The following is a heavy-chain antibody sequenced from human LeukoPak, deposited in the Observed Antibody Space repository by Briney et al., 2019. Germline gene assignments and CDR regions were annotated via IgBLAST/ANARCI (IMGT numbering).Heavy chain of an antibody. CDR3: SRGPRFDP. CDR2: VNPNSGDT. J-gene: IGHJ5*02. CDR1: GYSFNIYE. Sequence: ASVKVSCTPSGYSFNIYEINWVRQATGQGLEWMGWVNPNSGDTDYAQKFQGRLTMTRNTSISTAYMELSGLRLEDTAVYYCSRGPRFDPWGQGTQVTVSS. V-gene: IGHV1-8*01.